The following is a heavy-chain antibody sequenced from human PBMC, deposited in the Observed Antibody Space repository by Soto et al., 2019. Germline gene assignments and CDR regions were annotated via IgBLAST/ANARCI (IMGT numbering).Heavy chain of an antibody. CDR3: AGNRNSYYYYGMDV. CDR2: INAGNGNT. CDR1: GYTFPSYA. J-gene: IGHJ6*02. Sequence: ASVKVSCKASGYTFPSYAMHWVRQAPGQRLEWMGWINAGNGNTKYSQKFQGRVTITRDTSASTAYMELSSLRSEDTAVYYCAGNRNSYYYYGMDVWGQGTTGTVSS. V-gene: IGHV1-3*01. D-gene: IGHD1-1*01.